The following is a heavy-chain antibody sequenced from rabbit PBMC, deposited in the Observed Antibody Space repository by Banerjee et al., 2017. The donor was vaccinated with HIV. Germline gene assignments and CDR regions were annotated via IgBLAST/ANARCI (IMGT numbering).Heavy chain of an antibody. CDR3: ARDLTGVTGWNFNL. Sequence: QSLEESGGDLVKPGASLTLTCKASGIDFNYYFYMCWVRQAPGKGLEWIGCINTGSGSAYYANWAKGRFTISKTSSTTVTLQMTSLTAADTATYFCARDLTGVTGWNFNLWGPGTLVPS. CDR2: INTGSGSA. J-gene: IGHJ4*01. D-gene: IGHD7-1*01. CDR1: GIDFNYYFY. V-gene: IGHV1S40*01.